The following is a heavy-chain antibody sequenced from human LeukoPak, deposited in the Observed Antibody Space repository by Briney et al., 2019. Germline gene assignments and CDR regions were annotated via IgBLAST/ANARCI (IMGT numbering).Heavy chain of an antibody. V-gene: IGHV4-34*01. CDR3: ARGQWFRAF. CDR2: VHYSGSA. D-gene: IGHD3-10*01. J-gene: IGHJ4*02. Sequence: SETLSLTCAVYGGSFSGYYWTWIRQSPGRGLEWIGEVHYSGSATYNPSLKSRVTISVDTSMNQFSLKMNSVTAADTAAYYCARGQWFRAFWSRGTPVTVSS. CDR1: GGSFSGYY.